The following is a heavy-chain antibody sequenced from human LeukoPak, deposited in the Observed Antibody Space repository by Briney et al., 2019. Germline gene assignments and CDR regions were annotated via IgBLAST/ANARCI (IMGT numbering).Heavy chain of an antibody. J-gene: IGHJ4*01. CDR2: IFTDGSTT. D-gene: IGHD2-21*02. CDR3: ARELPREVTLDY. V-gene: IGHV3-74*03. CDR1: EFDFFSYG. Sequence: GGSLRLSCVAPEFDFFSYGMQWVRQAPGKGLVWVSRIFTDGSTTTYADSVKGRFTISRDNAKNTLYLEMKSLRVEDTAVYYCARELPREVTLDYWGQGTLVTVSP.